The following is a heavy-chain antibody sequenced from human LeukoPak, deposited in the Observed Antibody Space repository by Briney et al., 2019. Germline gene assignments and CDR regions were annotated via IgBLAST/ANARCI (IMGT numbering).Heavy chain of an antibody. CDR3: ARDQSSYPSSSYFDP. CDR2: IYHSGVT. J-gene: IGHJ5*02. D-gene: IGHD6-6*01. CDR1: ADSISSYF. V-gene: IGHV4-59*01. Sequence: SETLSLTCTVSADSISSYFWSWIRQPPGKGLEWIGYIYHSGVTHYNPSLKSRVTISVDTTKNQFSLKLSSVTAADTAVYYCARDQSSYPSSSYFDPWGQGALVTVSS.